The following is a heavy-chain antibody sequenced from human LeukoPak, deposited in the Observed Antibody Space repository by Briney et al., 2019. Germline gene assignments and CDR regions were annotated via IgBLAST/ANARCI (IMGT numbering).Heavy chain of an antibody. J-gene: IGHJ1*01. CDR3: ARDGRYCSGGSCYSPHN. Sequence: ASVKVSCRASGGTFSSYAISWVRQAPGQGLECMGGIIPIFGTANYAQKFQGRVTITTDESTSTAYMELSSLRSEDTAVYYCARDGRYCSGGSCYSPHNWGQGTLVTVSS. V-gene: IGHV1-69*05. CDR1: GGTFSSYA. CDR2: IIPIFGTA. D-gene: IGHD2-15*01.